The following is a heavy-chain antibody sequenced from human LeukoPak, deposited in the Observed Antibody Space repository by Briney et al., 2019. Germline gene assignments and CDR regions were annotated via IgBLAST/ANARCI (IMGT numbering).Heavy chain of an antibody. J-gene: IGHJ5*02. CDR2: TYYRSKWYN. CDR1: GDIVSSNSAA. CDR3: ARDERDYYDSSGLDP. V-gene: IGHV6-1*01. Sequence: SQTLSLTCAISGDIVSSNSAAWHWIRQSPSRGLEWLVRTYYRSKWYNDYAVSVKSRITINPDTSKNQFSLQLNSVTPEDTAVYYCARDERDYYDSSGLDPWGQGTLVTVSS. D-gene: IGHD3-22*01.